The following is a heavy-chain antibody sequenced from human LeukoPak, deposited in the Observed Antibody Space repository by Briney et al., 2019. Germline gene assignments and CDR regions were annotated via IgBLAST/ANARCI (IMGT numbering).Heavy chain of an antibody. CDR1: GYTLTELS. CDR3: ATDKRAAGTMGATDY. D-gene: IGHD6-13*01. Sequence: ASVKVSCKVSGYTLTELSMHWVRQAPGKGLEWMGGFDPEDGETIYAQKFQGRVTMTEDTSTDTAYMELSSLRSEDTAVYYCATDKRAAGTMGATDYWGQGTLVTVSS. V-gene: IGHV1-24*01. CDR2: FDPEDGET. J-gene: IGHJ4*02.